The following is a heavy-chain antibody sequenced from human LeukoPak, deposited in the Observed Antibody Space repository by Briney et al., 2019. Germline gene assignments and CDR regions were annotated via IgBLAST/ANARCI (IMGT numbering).Heavy chain of an antibody. CDR3: AKARYSSSGDFDY. V-gene: IGHV3-9*01. CDR2: ISWNSGSI. CDR1: GFTFDDYA. J-gene: IGHJ4*02. Sequence: GGSLRLSCAASGFTFDDYAMHWVRHAPGKGLEWVSGISWNSGSIGYADSVKGRFTISRDNAKNSLYLQMNSLRAEDTALYYCAKARYSSSGDFDYWGQGTLVTVSS. D-gene: IGHD6-6*01.